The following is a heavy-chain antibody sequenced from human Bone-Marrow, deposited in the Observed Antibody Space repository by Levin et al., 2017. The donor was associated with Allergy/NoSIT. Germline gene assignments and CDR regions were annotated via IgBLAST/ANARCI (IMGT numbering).Heavy chain of an antibody. J-gene: IGHJ4*02. CDR3: VLRGVPNDY. CDR2: IYRSGST. D-gene: IGHD3-10*01. V-gene: IGHV4-38-2*01. CDR1: GYSISSGYY. Sequence: SETLSLTCAVSGYSISSGYYWGWIRQPPGKGLEWIGSIYRSGSTYYNPSLKSRVTISVDTSKNQFSLKLSSVTAADTAVYYCVLRGVPNDYWGQGTLVTVSS.